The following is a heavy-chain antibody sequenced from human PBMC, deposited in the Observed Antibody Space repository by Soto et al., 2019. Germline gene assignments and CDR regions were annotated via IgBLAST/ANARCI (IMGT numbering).Heavy chain of an antibody. Sequence: RASVEVSCKXSGGTFSSHAISWVRKAPGQGLEWMGGIIPIFGTANYAQKFQGRVTITADESTSTACMELSSLRSEDTAVHYCARDSIFQACYYFDYWGQGTLVTVSS. CDR3: ARDSIFQACYYFDY. CDR2: IIPIFGTA. V-gene: IGHV1-69*13. CDR1: GGTFSSHA. D-gene: IGHD3-3*01. J-gene: IGHJ4*02.